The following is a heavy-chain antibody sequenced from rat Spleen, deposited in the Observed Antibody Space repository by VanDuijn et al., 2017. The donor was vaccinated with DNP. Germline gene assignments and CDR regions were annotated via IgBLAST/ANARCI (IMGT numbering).Heavy chain of an antibody. Sequence: EVQLVESGGGVVQPGKSLKLSCAASGFSFSDSAMAWVRQSPKMGLEWVATIIYDGSHTFYRDSVQGRFIISRDNAKTTLNLQMDSLRSEDTATYYCVTHYYSSYAMDAWGQGTSVTVSS. V-gene: IGHV5S10*01. CDR3: VTHYYSSYAMDA. CDR1: GFSFSDSA. D-gene: IGHD1-2*01. J-gene: IGHJ4*01. CDR2: IIYDGSHT.